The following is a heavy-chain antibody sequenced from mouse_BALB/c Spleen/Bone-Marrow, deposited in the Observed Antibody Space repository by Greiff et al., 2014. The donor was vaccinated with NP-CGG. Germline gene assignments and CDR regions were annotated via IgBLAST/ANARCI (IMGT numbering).Heavy chain of an antibody. CDR1: GFSLTSYG. J-gene: IGHJ1*01. Sequence: VQLQESGPGLVAPSQSLSITCTVSGFSLTSYGVHWVRQPPGKGLEWLGEIWAGGSTNYNSALMSRLSICKDNSKSQVFLKMNSLQTDDTSMYYCGRVYLCYLDVWGAGTSVTVSS. CDR3: GRVYLCYLDV. CDR2: IWAGGST. V-gene: IGHV2-9*02. D-gene: IGHD2-3*01.